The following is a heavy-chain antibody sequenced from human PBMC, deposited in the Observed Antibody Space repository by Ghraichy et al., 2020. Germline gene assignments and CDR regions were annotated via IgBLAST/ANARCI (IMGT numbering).Heavy chain of an antibody. CDR1: GGSISNSDYY. Sequence: SETLSLTCAVSGGSISNSDYYWGWIRQPPGKGLEWIGNIYYVGTTYYTPSLKSRVTISADTTKNQFSLNITSVTAADTATYYCAKQRQLIYWYFDLWGRGTLVTVSS. J-gene: IGHJ2*01. CDR2: IYYVGTT. V-gene: IGHV4-39*01. CDR3: AKQRQLIYWYFDL. D-gene: IGHD1-1*01.